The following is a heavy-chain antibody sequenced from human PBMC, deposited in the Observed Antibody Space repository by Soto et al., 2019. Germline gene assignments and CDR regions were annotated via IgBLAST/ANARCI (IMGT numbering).Heavy chain of an antibody. V-gene: IGHV4-59*12. CDR2: IYYSGST. D-gene: IGHD3-10*01. CDR1: GGSISSYY. Sequence: SETLSLTCTVSGGSISSYYWSWIRQPPGKGLEWIGYIYYSGSTNYNPSLKSRVTISVDTSKNQFSLKLSSVTAADTAVYYCARVLGELRTFGYWGQGTLVTVSS. CDR3: ARVLGELRTFGY. J-gene: IGHJ4*02.